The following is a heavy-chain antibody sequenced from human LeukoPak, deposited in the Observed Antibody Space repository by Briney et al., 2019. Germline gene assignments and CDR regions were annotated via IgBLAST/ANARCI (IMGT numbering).Heavy chain of an antibody. V-gene: IGHV4-59*01. Sequence: SETLSLTCTVSGGSMSTYYWSWMRQPPGKGLERIGYIYYNGNTNYNPSLKSRVTISVDTSKNQFSLELTSVTAADTAVYYCARGGPYGSRDYWGQGTLVTVSS. CDR3: ARGGPYGSRDY. CDR2: IYYNGNT. CDR1: GGSMSTYY. J-gene: IGHJ4*02. D-gene: IGHD4-17*01.